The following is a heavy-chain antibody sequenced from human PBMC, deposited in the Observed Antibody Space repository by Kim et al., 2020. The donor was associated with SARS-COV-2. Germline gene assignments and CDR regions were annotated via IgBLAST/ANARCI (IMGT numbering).Heavy chain of an antibody. D-gene: IGHD3-3*01. CDR2: ISYDGSNK. Sequence: GGSLRLSCAASGFTFSSYGMHWVRQAPGKGLEWVAVISYDGSNKYYADSVKGRFTISRDNSKNTLYLQMNSLRAEDTAVYYCAKSGGKGWLLYSLNYGMDVWGQGTTVTVSS. CDR3: AKSGGKGWLLYSLNYGMDV. CDR1: GFTFSSYG. J-gene: IGHJ6*02. V-gene: IGHV3-30*18.